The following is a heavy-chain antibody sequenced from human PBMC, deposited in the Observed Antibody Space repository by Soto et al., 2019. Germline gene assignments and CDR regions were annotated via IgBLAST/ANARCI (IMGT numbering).Heavy chain of an antibody. D-gene: IGHD3-22*01. V-gene: IGHV3-21*01. CDR2: ISSSSSYI. J-gene: IGHJ4*02. CDR1: GFTFSSYS. Sequence: GGSLRLSCAASGFTFSSYSMNWVRQAPGKGLEWVSSISSSSSYIYYADSVKGRFTISRDNAKNSLYLQMNSLRAEDTAVYYCARDSSKYYYDSSGYSLGYWGQGTLVTVSS. CDR3: ARDSSKYYYDSSGYSLGY.